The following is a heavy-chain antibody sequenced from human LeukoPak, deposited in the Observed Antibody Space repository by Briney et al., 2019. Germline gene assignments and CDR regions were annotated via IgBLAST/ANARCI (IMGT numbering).Heavy chain of an antibody. CDR1: GFTFSSYA. CDR3: ARDPSYVDIVATIQFDY. V-gene: IGHV3-30*04. Sequence: GGSLRLSCAASGFTFSSYAMHWVRQAPGKGLEWVAVISYDGSNNYYADSVKGRFTISRDNSKNTLYLQMNSLRAEDTAVYYCARDPSYVDIVATIQFDYWGQGTLVTVSS. J-gene: IGHJ4*02. D-gene: IGHD5-12*01. CDR2: ISYDGSNN.